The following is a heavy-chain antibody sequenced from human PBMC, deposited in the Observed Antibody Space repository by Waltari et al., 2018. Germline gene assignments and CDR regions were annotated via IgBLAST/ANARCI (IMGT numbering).Heavy chain of an antibody. CDR2: ISYDGSNK. CDR3: ASAMDGSSDY. J-gene: IGHJ4*02. V-gene: IGHV3-30*03. CDR1: GFTFSSYG. D-gene: IGHD2-2*03. Sequence: QVQLVESGGGVVQPGRSLRLSCAASGFTFSSYGMHWVRQAPGKGLGGGAVISYDGSNKYYADSVKGRFTISRDNAKNSLYLQMNSLRAEDTAVYYCASAMDGSSDYWGQGTLVTVSS.